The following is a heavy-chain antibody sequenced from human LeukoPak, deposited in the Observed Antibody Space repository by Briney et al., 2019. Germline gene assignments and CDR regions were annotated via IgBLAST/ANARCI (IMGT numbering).Heavy chain of an antibody. CDR1: GGSISSYY. J-gene: IGHJ4*02. Sequence: SETLSLTCTVSGGSISSYYWSWIRQPPGKGLEWIGYIYYSGSTNYNPSLKSRVTISVDTSKNQFSLKLSSVTAADTAVYYCARTTRPLEYCSGGSCYYDYWGQETLVTVSS. V-gene: IGHV4-59*08. CDR3: ARTTRPLEYCSGGSCYYDY. D-gene: IGHD2-15*01. CDR2: IYYSGST.